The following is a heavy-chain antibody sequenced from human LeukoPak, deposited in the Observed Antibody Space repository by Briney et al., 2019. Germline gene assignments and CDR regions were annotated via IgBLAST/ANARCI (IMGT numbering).Heavy chain of an antibody. D-gene: IGHD3-3*01. CDR2: IYYSGST. V-gene: IGHV4-31*03. CDR3: ARGEKRFLERFLDTFDI. J-gene: IGHJ3*02. Sequence: SETLSLTRTVSGGSMSSGSYYWSWIRQHPGKGLEWIGYIYYSGSTDYNPSLKSRVTISVDTSKNQFSLKLDSVTAADTAVYYCARGEKRFLERFLDTFDIWGQGTMVTVSS. CDR1: GGSMSSGSYY.